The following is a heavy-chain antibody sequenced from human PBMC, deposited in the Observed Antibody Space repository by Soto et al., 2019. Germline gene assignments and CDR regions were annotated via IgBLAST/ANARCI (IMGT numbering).Heavy chain of an antibody. CDR1: GGTFSSYA. V-gene: IGHV1-69*01. D-gene: IGHD6-6*01. CDR3: ARERYSSSSSGYYPFDY. CDR2: IIPIFGTA. Sequence: QVQLVQSGAEVKKPGSSVKVSCKASGGTFSSYAISWVRQAPGQGLEWMGGIIPIFGTANYAQKFQGRVTITADESTNTAYMELSSLRSEDTAVYYCARERYSSSSSGYYPFDYWGQGTLVTVSS. J-gene: IGHJ4*02.